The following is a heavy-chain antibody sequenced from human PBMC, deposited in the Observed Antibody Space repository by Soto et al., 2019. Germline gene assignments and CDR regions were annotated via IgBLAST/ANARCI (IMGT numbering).Heavy chain of an antibody. CDR2: INAANGHT. Sequence: QAQFVQSGAEVKKPGASVKVSCKASGYTFTTYGMHWVRQAPGQRLEWMGWINAANGHTKYSQKFQARVTITRDTSASTAYMELSSLRSEDTALYYFARRASREDISMGNDAFDIWGQGTMVTVSS. CDR1: GYTFTTYG. CDR3: ARRASREDISMGNDAFDI. V-gene: IGHV1-3*01. J-gene: IGHJ3*02. D-gene: IGHD5-18*01.